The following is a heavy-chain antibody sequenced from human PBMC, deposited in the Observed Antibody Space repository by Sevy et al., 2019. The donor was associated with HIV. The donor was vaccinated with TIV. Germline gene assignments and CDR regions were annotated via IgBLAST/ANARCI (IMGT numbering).Heavy chain of an antibody. V-gene: IGHV4-4*07. J-gene: IGHJ5*02. CDR2: IYTSGST. CDR1: GGSISSYY. CDR3: ARAHHYDFWSGYFWFDP. D-gene: IGHD3-3*01. Sequence: SETLSLTCTVSGGSISSYYWNWIRQPAGKGLEWIGRIYTSGSTNYNPSLKSRVTMSVDTSKNQFSLKLSSVTAADTAVYYCARAHHYDFWSGYFWFDPWGQGTLVTVSS.